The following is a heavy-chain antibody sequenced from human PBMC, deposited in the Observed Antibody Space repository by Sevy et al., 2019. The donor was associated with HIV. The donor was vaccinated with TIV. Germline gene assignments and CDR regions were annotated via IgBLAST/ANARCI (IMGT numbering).Heavy chain of an antibody. V-gene: IGHV3-23*01. J-gene: IGHJ4*02. CDR1: GFTFNSYA. Sequence: GGSLRLSCATSGFTFNSYAMSWVRQAPGKGLEWVSTISTGGGFTYYADSVKGRFSISSDNSNNTLFLQMNSLRADDSAMFYCAKDFLSPNYYGTQFDFLGQGTVVTVSS. CDR2: ISTGGGFT. CDR3: AKDFLSPNYYGTQFDF. D-gene: IGHD3-10*01.